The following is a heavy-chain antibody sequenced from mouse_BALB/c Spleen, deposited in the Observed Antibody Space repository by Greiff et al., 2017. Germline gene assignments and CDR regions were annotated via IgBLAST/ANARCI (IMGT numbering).Heavy chain of an antibody. CDR2: IYPGDGDT. CDR3: ARRSYDGDYFDY. Sequence: QVQLQQSGAELVKPGASVKLSCTASGFNIKDTYMHWVKQRPGQGLEWIGAIYPGDGDTRYTQKFKGKATLTADKSSSTAYMQLSSLASEDSEVYYCARRSYDGDYFDYWGQGTTLTVSS. J-gene: IGHJ2*01. CDR1: GFNIKDTY. D-gene: IGHD2-12*01. V-gene: IGHV1-87*01.